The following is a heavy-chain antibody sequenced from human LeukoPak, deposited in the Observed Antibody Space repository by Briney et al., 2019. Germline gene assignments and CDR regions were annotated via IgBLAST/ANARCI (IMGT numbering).Heavy chain of an antibody. CDR2: MNPKSGNT. V-gene: IGHV1-8*01. Sequence: GASVKLSCTASGYTFTSYDINWVRQATGQGLEWMGWMNPKSGNTGYAQKFQGRVTMTRNTSISTAYMELSSLRSEDTAVYYCARGPSGCSSTSCYYYYYYMDVWGKGTTVTVSS. CDR3: ARGPSGCSSTSCYYYYYYMDV. D-gene: IGHD2-2*01. CDR1: GYTFTSYD. J-gene: IGHJ6*03.